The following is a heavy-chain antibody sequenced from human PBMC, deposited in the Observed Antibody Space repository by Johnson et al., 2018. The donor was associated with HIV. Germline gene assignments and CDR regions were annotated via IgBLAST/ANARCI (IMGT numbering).Heavy chain of an antibody. V-gene: IGHV3-30*02. CDR2: IRFDGSNK. J-gene: IGHJ3*02. CDR1: GFPFSNYG. D-gene: IGHD6-13*01. CDR3: AKHNGLDSSWPFDAFDI. Sequence: QVQLVESGGGVVQPGGSLRLSCAASGFPFSNYGMHWVRQAPGKGLAWVAFIRFDGSNKYYVDSVKGRFTISRDSSKNTLYLQMNSLRPEDTAVYYCAKHNGLDSSWPFDAFDIWGQGTRVTVSS.